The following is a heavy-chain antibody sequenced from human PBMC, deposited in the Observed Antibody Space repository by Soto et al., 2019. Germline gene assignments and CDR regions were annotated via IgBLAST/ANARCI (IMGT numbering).Heavy chain of an antibody. CDR3: ARRGSGSYHDY. Sequence: SETLSLTCTFSGGSFSSISNHYCSWIRQPPGKGLEWIGSIYYSGSTYYNPSLKSRVTISVDTSKNQFSLKLSSVTAADTAVYYCARRGSGSYHDYWGQGTLVTVSS. CDR2: IYYSGST. D-gene: IGHD3-10*01. CDR1: GGSFSSISNHY. V-gene: IGHV4-39*01. J-gene: IGHJ4*02.